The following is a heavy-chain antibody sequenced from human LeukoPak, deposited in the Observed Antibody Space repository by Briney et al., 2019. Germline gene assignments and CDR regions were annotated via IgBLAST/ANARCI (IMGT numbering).Heavy chain of an antibody. D-gene: IGHD6-19*01. CDR1: GFTVSSNF. CDR3: ARPYSSGWRDAFDI. CDR2: IYTSGIT. Sequence: PGGSLRLSCAVSGFTVSSNFMSWVRQAPGKGPEWVSVIYTSGITYYADSVRGRFTISRDNSKNTLYLQMNSLRAEDTAVYYCARPYSSGWRDAFDIWGQGTMVTVSS. J-gene: IGHJ3*02. V-gene: IGHV3-66*04.